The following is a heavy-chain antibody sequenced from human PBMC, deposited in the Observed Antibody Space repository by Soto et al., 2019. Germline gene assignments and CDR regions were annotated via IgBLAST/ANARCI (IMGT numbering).Heavy chain of an antibody. D-gene: IGHD3-10*01. CDR3: ATSPGMVRGVRMTWFDP. J-gene: IGHJ5*02. V-gene: IGHV1-24*01. CDR2: FDPEDGET. CDR1: GYTITGLS. Sequence: GASVKVTCKVPGYTITGLSMHWLRHDPRKGLEWMGGFDPEDGETIYAQKFQGRVTMTEDTSTDTAYMELSSLRSEDTAVYYCATSPGMVRGVRMTWFDPWGQGTLVTVSS.